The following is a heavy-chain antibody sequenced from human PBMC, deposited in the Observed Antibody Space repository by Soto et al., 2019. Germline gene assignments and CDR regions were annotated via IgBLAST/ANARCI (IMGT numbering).Heavy chain of an antibody. V-gene: IGHV3-15*07. CDR3: TTDLGSPRRGNNFAP. Sequence: EVQLVESGGGLVEPGGSLRLSCAASGFTFSNAWMNCVRQAPGKGLEWVGRIKSKTDGGTTDYAAPVRGRFSISRDDSENTLSLQMSSLKIEGTAVYYCTTDLGSPRRGNNFAPWGQGTLVTVSS. CDR2: IKSKTDGGTT. CDR1: GFTFSNAW. D-gene: IGHD6-6*01. J-gene: IGHJ5*02.